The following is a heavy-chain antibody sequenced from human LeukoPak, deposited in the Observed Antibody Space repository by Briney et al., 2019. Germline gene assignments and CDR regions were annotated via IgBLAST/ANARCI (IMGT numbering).Heavy chain of an antibody. CDR3: ASVNRIAAAGTGWGDRYYYYYYMDV. Sequence: SETLSLTCAVYGGSFSGYYWSWIRQPPGKGLEWIGEINHSGSTNYNPSLKSRVTISVDTSKNQFSLKLSSVTAADTAVYYCASVNRIAAAGTGWGDRYYYYYYMDVWGKGTTVTISS. V-gene: IGHV4-34*01. J-gene: IGHJ6*03. CDR1: GGSFSGYY. D-gene: IGHD6-13*01. CDR2: INHSGST.